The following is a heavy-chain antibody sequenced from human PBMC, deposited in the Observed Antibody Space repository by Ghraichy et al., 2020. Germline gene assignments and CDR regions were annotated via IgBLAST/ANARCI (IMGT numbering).Heavy chain of an antibody. Sequence: SETLSLTCTVSGGSISSSSYYWGWIRQPPGKGLEWIGSIYYSGSTYYNPSLKSRVTISVDTSKNQFSLKLSSVTAADTAVYYCARLPQLWFPDYWGQGTLVTVSS. CDR2: IYYSGST. CDR3: ARLPQLWFPDY. J-gene: IGHJ4*02. CDR1: GGSISSSSYY. D-gene: IGHD5-18*01. V-gene: IGHV4-39*01.